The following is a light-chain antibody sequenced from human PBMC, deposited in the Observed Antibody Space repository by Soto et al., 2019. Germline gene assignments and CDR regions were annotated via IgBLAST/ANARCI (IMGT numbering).Light chain of an antibody. J-gene: IGLJ1*01. Sequence: QSPLTQPASVSGSPGQSITISCTGTSSDVGGYNYVSRYQQHPGKAPKLMIYEVSNRPSGVSNRFSGSKSGNTASLTISGLQAEDEADYYCSSYTSSSTHYVFGTGIKLTVI. CDR2: EVS. CDR3: SSYTSSSTHYV. V-gene: IGLV2-14*01. CDR1: SSDVGGYNY.